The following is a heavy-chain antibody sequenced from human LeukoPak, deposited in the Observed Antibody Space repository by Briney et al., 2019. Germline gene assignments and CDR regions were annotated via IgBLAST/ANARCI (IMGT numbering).Heavy chain of an antibody. CDR2: ISAYNGNT. CDR3: ARVWYERAAAGPAHAFDI. CDR1: GYTFTSYG. D-gene: IGHD6-13*01. Sequence: ASVKVSCKASGYTFTSYGISWVRQAPGQGLEWMGWISAYNGNTNYAQKLQGRVTMTTDTSTSTAYMELRSLRSDDTAVYYCARVWYERAAAGPAHAFDIWGQGTMVTVSS. V-gene: IGHV1-18*01. J-gene: IGHJ3*02.